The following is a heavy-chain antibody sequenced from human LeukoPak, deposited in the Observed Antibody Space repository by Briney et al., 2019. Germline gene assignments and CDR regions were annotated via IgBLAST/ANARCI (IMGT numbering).Heavy chain of an antibody. V-gene: IGHV3-7*01. CDR1: GFTSSSYG. J-gene: IGHJ4*02. D-gene: IGHD1-26*01. CDR2: IKQDGSEE. Sequence: GGFPRLSCAASGFTSSSYGMSWVRQAPGKGLGWVATIKQDGSEEYYVDSVKGRFTISRDNAKNSLFLQMNSLRAEDTAVYYCARDLSGAMDYWGQGTLVTVSS. CDR3: ARDLSGAMDY.